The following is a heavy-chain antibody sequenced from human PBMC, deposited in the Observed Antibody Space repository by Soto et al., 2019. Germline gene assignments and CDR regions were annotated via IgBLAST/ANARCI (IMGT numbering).Heavy chain of an antibody. CDR2: IYPGDSDT. CDR1: GYSFTSYW. V-gene: IGHV5-51*01. J-gene: IGHJ4*02. D-gene: IGHD6-19*01. CDR3: ASRWDLSIGWVHAH. Sequence: GESLKISCKSSGYSFTSYWIAWVRQMPGKGLEWMGIIYPGDSDTRYSPSFQGQVTISADKSISTAYLQWRNLETSDTAVYYCASRWDLSIGWVHAHWGQGSLVTVSS.